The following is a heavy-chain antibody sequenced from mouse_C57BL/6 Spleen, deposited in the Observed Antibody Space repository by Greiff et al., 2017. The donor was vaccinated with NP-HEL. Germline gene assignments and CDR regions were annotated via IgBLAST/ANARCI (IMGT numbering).Heavy chain of an antibody. CDR2: IDPETGGT. V-gene: IGHV1-15*01. Sequence: QVQLKQSGAELVRPGASVTLSCKASGYTFTDYEMHWVKQTPVHGLEWIGAIDPETGGTAYNQKFKGKAILTADKSSSTAYMELRSLTSEDSAVYYCTRTGWFLFAYWGQGTLVTVSA. D-gene: IGHD2-3*01. J-gene: IGHJ3*01. CDR1: GYTFTDYE. CDR3: TRTGWFLFAY.